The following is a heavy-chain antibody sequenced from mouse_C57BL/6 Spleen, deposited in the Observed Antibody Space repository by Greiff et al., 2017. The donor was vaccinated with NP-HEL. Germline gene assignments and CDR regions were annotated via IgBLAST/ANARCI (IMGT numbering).Heavy chain of an antibody. Sequence: EVHLVESGGGLVKPGGSLKLSCAASGFTFSDYGMHWVRQAPEKGLEWVAYISSGSSTIYYADTVKGRFTISRDNAKNTLFLQMTSLRSEDTAMYYCARHWEGYFDYWGQGTTLTVSS. D-gene: IGHD4-1*01. CDR2: ISSGSSTI. J-gene: IGHJ2*01. CDR3: ARHWEGYFDY. CDR1: GFTFSDYG. V-gene: IGHV5-17*01.